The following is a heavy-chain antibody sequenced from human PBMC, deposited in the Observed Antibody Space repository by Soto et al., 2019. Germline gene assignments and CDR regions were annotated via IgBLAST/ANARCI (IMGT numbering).Heavy chain of an antibody. V-gene: IGHV3-33*01. Sequence: GGSLRLSCAASGFTFSSYGMHWVRQAPGKGLEWVAVIWYDGSNKYYADSVKGRFTISRDNSKNTLYLQMNSLRAEDTAVYYCASPSWYSSGWYNPDYPRKNAFDIWGQGTMVTVSS. D-gene: IGHD6-19*01. CDR3: ASPSWYSSGWYNPDYPRKNAFDI. CDR2: IWYDGSNK. J-gene: IGHJ3*02. CDR1: GFTFSSYG.